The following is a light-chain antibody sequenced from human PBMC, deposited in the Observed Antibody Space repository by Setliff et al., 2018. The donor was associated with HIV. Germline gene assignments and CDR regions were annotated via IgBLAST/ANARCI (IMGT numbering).Light chain of an antibody. V-gene: IGLV2-23*02. Sequence: QSALTQPASVSGSPGQSITLSCTGTSSDVGGYNYVSWYQQHPDKAPKLMIYDVKNRPSGVSDRFSGSKYRNTASLTISGLQAEDEADYYCCSYAGSGPVFGAGTKVTVL. CDR2: DVK. CDR3: CSYAGSGPV. CDR1: SSDVGGYNY. J-gene: IGLJ1*01.